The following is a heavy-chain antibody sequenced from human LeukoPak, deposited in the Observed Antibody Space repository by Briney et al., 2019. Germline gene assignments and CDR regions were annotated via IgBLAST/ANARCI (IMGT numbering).Heavy chain of an antibody. D-gene: IGHD4-17*01. V-gene: IGHV3-20*04. J-gene: IGHJ6*03. CDR1: GFTFSSYG. CDR3: ARVVYGDYLNYMDV. Sequence: PGGSLRLSCAASGFTFSSYGMSWVRQAPGKGLEWISGINWNGGSTGYAVSVKGRFTISRDNAKNSLYLQMNSLRAEDTAFYYCARVVYGDYLNYMDVWGKGTTVTVSS. CDR2: INWNGGST.